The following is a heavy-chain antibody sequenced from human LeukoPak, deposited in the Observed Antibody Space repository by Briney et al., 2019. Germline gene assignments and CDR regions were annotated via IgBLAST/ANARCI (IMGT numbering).Heavy chain of an antibody. CDR1: GYTFSTYG. CDR2: ISGNSGKT. D-gene: IGHD1-26*01. Sequence: ASVKVSCKTSGYTFSTYGLSWVRQAPGQGLEWMGWISGNSGKTHYAQKFQDRVTLTTDTSSTTAFMELRSLRSDDTAMYYCARNAGSYFEFAPWGQGTLVTVSS. J-gene: IGHJ5*02. V-gene: IGHV1-18*01. CDR3: ARNAGSYFEFAP.